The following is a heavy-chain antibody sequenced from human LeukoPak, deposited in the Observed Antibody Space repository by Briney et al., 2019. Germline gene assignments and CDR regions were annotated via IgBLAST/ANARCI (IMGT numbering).Heavy chain of an antibody. CDR3: ASQNNYGRYFDY. J-gene: IGHJ4*02. Sequence: KPGGSLRLSCAASGFTFSDYYMSWIRQAPGKGLEWVSYISSSGSTIYYADSVKGRFTISRDNAKNSLYLQMNSLRAEDTAVYYCASQNNYGRYFDYWGQGTLVTVSS. CDR1: GFTFSDYY. D-gene: IGHD1/OR15-1a*01. CDR2: ISSSGSTI. V-gene: IGHV3-11*04.